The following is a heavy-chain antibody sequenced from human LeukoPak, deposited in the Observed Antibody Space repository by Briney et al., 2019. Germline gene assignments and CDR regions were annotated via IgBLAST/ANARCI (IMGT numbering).Heavy chain of an antibody. Sequence: ASVKVSCKASGYTFTGNYMHWVRQAPGQGLEWMGWINPNTGDTNYAQNFQGRVTMTRDTSISTAYMELSRLRSDDTAVYYCARWNYYDSSAYYSFGYWGQGTLVTVSS. D-gene: IGHD3-22*01. V-gene: IGHV1-2*02. CDR1: GYTFTGNY. CDR2: INPNTGDT. J-gene: IGHJ4*02. CDR3: ARWNYYDSSAYYSFGY.